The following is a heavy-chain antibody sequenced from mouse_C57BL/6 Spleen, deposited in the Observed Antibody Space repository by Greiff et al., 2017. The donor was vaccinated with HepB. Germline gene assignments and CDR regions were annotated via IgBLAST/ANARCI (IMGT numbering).Heavy chain of an antibody. CDR3: TRGGGYDSSSCNWYFDV. J-gene: IGHJ1*03. CDR2: ISSGGGYS. Sequence: EVQGVESGDGLVKPGGSLKLSCAASGFTFSSYAMSWVRQTPEKRLEWVAYISSGGGYSYYADTVKGRFTISRDNARNALYLQMSSLKSEDTAMYYCTRGGGYDSSSCNWYFDVWGTGTTVTVSS. CDR1: GFTFSSYA. V-gene: IGHV5-9-1*02. D-gene: IGHD1-1*01.